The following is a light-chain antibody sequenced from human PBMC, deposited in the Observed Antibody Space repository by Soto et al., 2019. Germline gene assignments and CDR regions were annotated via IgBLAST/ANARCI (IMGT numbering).Light chain of an antibody. Sequence: EIVMTQSPATLSVSPGERATLSCRASQSVSTNLAWYQQKPGQAPRLLISDASTRATGIPARFSGSGSETEFTLTISSLQSEDFAVYYCQQYHDWSPFTFGGGTKVEIK. V-gene: IGKV3-15*01. CDR1: QSVSTN. CDR3: QQYHDWSPFT. CDR2: DAS. J-gene: IGKJ4*02.